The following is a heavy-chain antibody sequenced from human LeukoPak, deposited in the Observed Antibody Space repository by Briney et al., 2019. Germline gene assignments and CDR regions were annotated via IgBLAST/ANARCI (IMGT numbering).Heavy chain of an antibody. CDR1: GGSVTSSSFY. CDR2: INYSGIT. Sequence: SETLSLTCTLSGGSVTSSSFYWAWIRQPPGKGLECIGTINYSGITYYNSPLKSRVTISVDTSKNQFSLKLNSVTTADTAVYFCAKTGPAAGRPDAFDIWGQGTMVTVSS. V-gene: IGHV4-39*07. D-gene: IGHD2-2*01. J-gene: IGHJ3*02. CDR3: AKTGPAAGRPDAFDI.